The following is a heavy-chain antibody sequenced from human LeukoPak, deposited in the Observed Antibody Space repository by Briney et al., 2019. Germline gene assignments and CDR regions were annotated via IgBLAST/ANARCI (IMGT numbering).Heavy chain of an antibody. J-gene: IGHJ5*02. CDR2: ITSDSTTM. CDR1: GFSFSSYS. D-gene: IGHD6-13*01. CDR3: AKGTHSSSWHWFDP. V-gene: IGHV3-48*04. Sequence: GGSLRLSCAASGFSFSSYSMNWVRQAPGQGLEWVSYITSDSTTMFYADSVKGRFTISRDNAKNSVFLQMNSLRAEDTAVYYCAKGTHSSSWHWFDPWGQGTLVTVSS.